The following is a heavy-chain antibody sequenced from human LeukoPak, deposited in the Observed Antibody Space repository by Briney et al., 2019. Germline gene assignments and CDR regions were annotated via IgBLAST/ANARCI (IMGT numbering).Heavy chain of an antibody. CDR3: AREKVAAKEDYYYGMDV. CDR2: ISAYNGNT. CDR1: GYTFTSYG. J-gene: IGHJ6*02. V-gene: IGHV1-18*01. Sequence: ASVKVSCKASGYTFTSYGISWVRQAPGQGLEWMGWISAYNGNTNYAQKLQGRVTMTTDTSTSTAYMELRSLRSDDTAVYYCAREKVAAKEDYYYGMDVWGQGTTVTVSS. D-gene: IGHD2-15*01.